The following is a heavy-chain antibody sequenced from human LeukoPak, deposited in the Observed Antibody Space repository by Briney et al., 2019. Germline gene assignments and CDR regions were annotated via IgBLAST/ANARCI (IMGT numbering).Heavy chain of an antibody. CDR1: GFTFSSYS. D-gene: IGHD3-3*01. CDR2: ISSSSSYI. Sequence: PGGSLRLSCAASGFTFSSYSMNWVRQAPGKGLEWVSSISSSSSYIYYADSVKGRFTISRDNAKNSLYLQVNSLRAEDTAVYYCARGNYEFWSGHAFDIWGQGTMVTVSS. CDR3: ARGNYEFWSGHAFDI. V-gene: IGHV3-21*01. J-gene: IGHJ3*02.